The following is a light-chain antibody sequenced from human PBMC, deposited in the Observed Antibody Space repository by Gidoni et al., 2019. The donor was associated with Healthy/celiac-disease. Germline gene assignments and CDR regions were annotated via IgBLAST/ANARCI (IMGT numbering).Light chain of an antibody. V-gene: IGKV3-15*01. Sequence: EIVLTQSPATLSVSPGERATLSCRASQSVSSNLAWYQQKPGQAPRLLIYGASTRATGIPARFSGSGSGTEFTVTISSLQSEEFAVYYCQQYNNWRTFGQGTKVEI. CDR2: GAS. J-gene: IGKJ1*01. CDR3: QQYNNWRT. CDR1: QSVSSN.